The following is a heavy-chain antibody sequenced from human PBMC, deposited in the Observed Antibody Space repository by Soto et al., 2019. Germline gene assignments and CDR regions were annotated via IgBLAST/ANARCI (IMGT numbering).Heavy chain of an antibody. Sequence: SETLSLTCTVSGGSISSYYWSWIRQPPGKGLEWIGYTYYSGSTNYNPSLKSRVTISVDTSKNQFSLKLNSVTAADTAVYYCAREQECLDGYDVWRTLDAFPTRRQGTMVTV. D-gene: IGHD5-12*01. CDR3: AREQECLDGYDVWRTLDAFPT. CDR1: GGSISSYY. J-gene: IGHJ3*02. V-gene: IGHV4-59*01. CDR2: TYYSGST.